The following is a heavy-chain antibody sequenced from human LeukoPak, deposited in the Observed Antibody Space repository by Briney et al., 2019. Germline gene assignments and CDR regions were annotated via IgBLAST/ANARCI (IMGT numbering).Heavy chain of an antibody. CDR2: MHYSGST. CDR3: ARDNGGSYRRPIYGMDV. D-gene: IGHD1-26*01. J-gene: IGHJ6*02. CDR1: GGSITKNGYY. V-gene: IGHV4-39*07. Sequence: SETLSLTCSVSGGSITKNGYYWGWIRQSPETGLEWIGSMHYSGSTYYNPSLNSRVTISVDTSKNQFSLKLTSVTAADTAVYYCARDNGGSYRRPIYGMDVWGQGTTVTVSS.